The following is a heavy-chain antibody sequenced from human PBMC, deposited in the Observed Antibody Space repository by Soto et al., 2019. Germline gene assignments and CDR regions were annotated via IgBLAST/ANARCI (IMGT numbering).Heavy chain of an antibody. D-gene: IGHD3-10*01. V-gene: IGHV5-51*01. CDR3: ARNRLRQYYYGMDV. J-gene: IGHJ6*02. Sequence: GESLIISCQCSGYSFANYWIAWVREMPGKGRVRVGVIYPGDSDTRYSPSLRGQVTISADKSISHVYLQWSSLKASDTAMYYCARNRLRQYYYGMDVWGQGTTFTVSS. CDR1: GYSFANYW. CDR2: IYPGDSDT.